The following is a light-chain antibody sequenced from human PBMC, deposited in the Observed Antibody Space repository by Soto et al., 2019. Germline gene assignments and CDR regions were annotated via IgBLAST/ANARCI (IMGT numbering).Light chain of an antibody. CDR2: DVS. V-gene: IGLV2-11*01. CDR3: CSYAGSYTLV. Sequence: QSALTQPRSVSGSPGQSVTFSCTGTSSDVGNYNYVSWYQQHPGKAPKVIIYDVSKRPSGVPDRISGSKSGNTASLTISGLRAEDEADYYCCSYAGSYTLVFGGGTKVTVL. CDR1: SSDVGNYNY. J-gene: IGLJ2*01.